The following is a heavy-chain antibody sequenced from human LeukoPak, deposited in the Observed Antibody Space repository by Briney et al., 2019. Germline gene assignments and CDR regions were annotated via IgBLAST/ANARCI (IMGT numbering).Heavy chain of an antibody. V-gene: IGHV3-21*01. CDR1: GFTFSSYS. D-gene: IGHD1-26*01. Sequence: GGSLRLSCAASGFTFSSYSMNWVRQAPGKGLEWVSSISRSSSYIYYADSVKGRSTISRDNAKNSLYLQMNSLRAEDTAVYYCARVPSGWELGYFDYWGQGTLVTVSS. CDR3: ARVPSGWELGYFDY. CDR2: ISRSSSYI. J-gene: IGHJ4*02.